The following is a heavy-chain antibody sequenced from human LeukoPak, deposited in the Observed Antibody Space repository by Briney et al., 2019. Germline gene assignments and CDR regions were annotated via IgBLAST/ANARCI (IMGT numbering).Heavy chain of an antibody. V-gene: IGHV3-48*01. CDR2: MSSSSNTI. Sequence: PGGSLRLSCAASGFTFSSYSMNWVRQAPGKGLEWVSHMSSSSNTIYYADSVKGRFTISRDNAKNSLFLQMNSLRAEDTAVYYCTRDRYSSLDYWGQGTLVTVSS. D-gene: IGHD6-19*01. J-gene: IGHJ4*02. CDR1: GFTFSSYS. CDR3: TRDRYSSLDY.